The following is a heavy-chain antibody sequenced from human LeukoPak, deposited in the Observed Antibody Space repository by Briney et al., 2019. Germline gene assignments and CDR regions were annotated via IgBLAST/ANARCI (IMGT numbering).Heavy chain of an antibody. CDR2: TKSKTDGGTT. J-gene: IGHJ4*02. CDR1: GFTFSNAW. D-gene: IGHD3-10*01. CDR3: TASITMVRGVIINPYYFDY. V-gene: IGHV3-15*01. Sequence: GGSLRLSCAASGFTFSNAWMSWVRQAPGKGLEWVGRTKSKTDGGTTDYAAPVKGRFTISRDDSKNTLYLQMNSLKTEDTAVYYCTASITMVRGVIINPYYFDYWGQGTLVTVSS.